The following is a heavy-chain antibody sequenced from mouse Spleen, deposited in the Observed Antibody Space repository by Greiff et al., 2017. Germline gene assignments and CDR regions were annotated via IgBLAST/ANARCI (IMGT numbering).Heavy chain of an antibody. CDR3: ARTANWDHY. J-gene: IGHJ2*01. V-gene: IGHV1-59*01. D-gene: IGHD4-1*01. Sequence: QVQLQQPGAELVRPGTSVKLSCKASGYTFTSYWMHWVKQRPGQGLEWIGVIDPSDSYTNYNQKFKGKATLTVDTSSSTAYMQLSSLTSEDSAVYYCARTANWDHYWGQGTTLTVSS. CDR1: GYTFTSYW. CDR2: IDPSDSYT.